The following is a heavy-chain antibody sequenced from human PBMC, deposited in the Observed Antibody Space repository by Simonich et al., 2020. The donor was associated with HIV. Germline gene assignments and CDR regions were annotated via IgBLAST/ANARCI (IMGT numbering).Heavy chain of an antibody. Sequence: EVQLVESGGGLVKPGGSLRLSCAASGFTFSGFSMNWVRQAPGKELGWVKRINREERSTSYADTVKGGMTTARDNAKNILYLQMNSLRAEDTAVYYCVSWLTDYWGQGTLVTVSS. CDR2: INREERST. J-gene: IGHJ4*02. CDR1: GFTFSGFS. D-gene: IGHD6-19*01. CDR3: VSWLTDY. V-gene: IGHV3-74*02.